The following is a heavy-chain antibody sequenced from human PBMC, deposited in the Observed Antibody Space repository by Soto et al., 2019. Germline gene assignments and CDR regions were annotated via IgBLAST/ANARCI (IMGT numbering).Heavy chain of an antibody. J-gene: IGHJ6*02. CDR3: ARDWWELLMDYGMDV. CDR1: GFTFSSYS. V-gene: IGHV3-48*02. Sequence: GGSLRLSCAASGFTFSSYSMNWVRQAPGKGLEWVSYISSSSSTIYYADSVKGRFTISRDNAKNSLYLQMNSLRDEDTAVYYCARDWWELLMDYGMDVWGQGTTVTVSS. D-gene: IGHD1-26*01. CDR2: ISSSSSTI.